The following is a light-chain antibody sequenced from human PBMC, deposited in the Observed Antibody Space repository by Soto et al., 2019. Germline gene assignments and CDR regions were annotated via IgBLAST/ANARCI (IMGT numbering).Light chain of an antibody. CDR1: QDIRKY. V-gene: IGKV1-33*01. CDR2: GAS. J-gene: IGKJ3*01. CDR3: QPYDHLPPFT. Sequence: DIQMTQSPSSLSASVGDRVTITCQASQDIRKYLNWYQQKPGRAPKLLIYGASNLETGFPSNFSGTGHETDSTFTISSLQPKDIATYYCQPYDHLPPFTFGPGTKVAIK.